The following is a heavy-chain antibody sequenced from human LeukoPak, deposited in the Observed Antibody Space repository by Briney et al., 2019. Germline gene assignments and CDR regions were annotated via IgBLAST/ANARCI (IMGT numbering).Heavy chain of an antibody. CDR3: ARHSLAVYYDYRSYWYFDL. Sequence: SETLSLTCTVSGGSISTYYWSWIRQSPGKGLEWIGYINYSGSTNYNPSLKSRVTISVDTSKNQFSLKLSSVTAADTAVYYCARHSLAVYYDYRSYWYFDLWGRGTLVTVSS. J-gene: IGHJ2*01. CDR1: GGSISTYY. CDR2: INYSGST. V-gene: IGHV4-59*08. D-gene: IGHD3-22*01.